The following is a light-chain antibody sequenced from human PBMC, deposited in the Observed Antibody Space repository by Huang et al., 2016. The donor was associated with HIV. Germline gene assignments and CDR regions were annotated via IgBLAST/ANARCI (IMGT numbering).Light chain of an antibody. Sequence: EIVMTQSPGTLPVSPGERATLSCRASQSVSNNLAWYQQKPGQAPRLLIYVASTRATGLPARFSGSGSGTEFTLTISSLQSEDFAVYHCQQYNNWPWTFGQGTKVEIK. J-gene: IGKJ1*01. V-gene: IGKV3D-15*01. CDR3: QQYNNWPWT. CDR2: VAS. CDR1: QSVSNN.